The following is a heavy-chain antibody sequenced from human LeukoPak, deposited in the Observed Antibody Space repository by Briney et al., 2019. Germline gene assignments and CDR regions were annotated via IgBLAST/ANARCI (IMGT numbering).Heavy chain of an antibody. V-gene: IGHV3-11*04. CDR2: IGLSGSPL. D-gene: IGHD5-12*01. Sequence: GGSLRLSCAVSGFPFSRFYMSWIRQAPGKGLEWISYIGLSGSPLDYADSVKGRFTISRDNDKNSLYLDMNSLRAEDTAVYYCARKDFISGSFSSWGQGTPVTVSS. CDR3: ARKDFISGSFSS. J-gene: IGHJ5*02. CDR1: GFPFSRFY.